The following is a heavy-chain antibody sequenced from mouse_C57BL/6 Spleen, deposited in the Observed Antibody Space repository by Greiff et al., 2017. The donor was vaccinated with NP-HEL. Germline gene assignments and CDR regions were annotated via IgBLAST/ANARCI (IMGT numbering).Heavy chain of an antibody. CDR1: GFTFTDYY. J-gene: IGHJ2*01. Sequence: DVQLVESGGGLVQPGGSLSLSCAASGFTFTDYYMSWVRQPPGKALEWLGFIRNKANGYTTEYSASVKGRFTISRDNSQRILYLQMNALRAEDSATYYCARSGTANFDYWGQGTTLTVSS. CDR2: IRNKANGYTT. CDR3: ARSGTANFDY. V-gene: IGHV7-3*01. D-gene: IGHD1-2*01.